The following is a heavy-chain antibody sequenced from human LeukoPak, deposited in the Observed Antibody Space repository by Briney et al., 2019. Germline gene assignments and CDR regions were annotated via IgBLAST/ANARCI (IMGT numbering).Heavy chain of an antibody. CDR3: ARRDTDPDWYFDL. CDR1: GGSISSYY. D-gene: IGHD5-18*01. Sequence: PSETLSLTCTVSGGSISSYYWSWIRQPPGKGLEWIGYIYYSGSTNYNPSLKSRVTISVDTSKNQFSLKLSSVTAADTAVYYCARRDTDPDWYFDLWGRGTLVTVSS. J-gene: IGHJ2*01. V-gene: IGHV4-59*08. CDR2: IYYSGST.